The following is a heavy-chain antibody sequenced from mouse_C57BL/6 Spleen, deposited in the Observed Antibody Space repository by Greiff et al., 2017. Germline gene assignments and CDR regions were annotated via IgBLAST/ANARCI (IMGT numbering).Heavy chain of an antibody. Sequence: QVQLQQSGAELVRPGTSVKVSCKASGYAFTNYLIEWVKQRPGQGLEWIGVINPGSGGTNYNEKFKGKATLTADKSSSTAYMQLSSLTSEDSAVYFCARDGYNGAMDYWGQGTSVTVSS. J-gene: IGHJ4*01. CDR1: GYAFTNYL. CDR2: INPGSGGT. D-gene: IGHD1-2*01. V-gene: IGHV1-54*01. CDR3: ARDGYNGAMDY.